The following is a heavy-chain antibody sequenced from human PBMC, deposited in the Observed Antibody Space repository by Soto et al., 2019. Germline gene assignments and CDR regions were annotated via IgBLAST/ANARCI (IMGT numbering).Heavy chain of an antibody. CDR2: INHSGST. CDR3: ARGGSIVVVPAAIRVYYYYGMDV. CDR1: GGSFSGYY. D-gene: IGHD2-2*02. V-gene: IGHV4-34*01. J-gene: IGHJ6*02. Sequence: KTSETLSLTCAVYGGSFSGYYWSWIRQPPGKGLEWIGEINHSGSTNYNPSLKSRVTISVDTSKNQFSLKLSSVTAADTAVYYCARGGSIVVVPAAIRVYYYYGMDVWGQGTTVTVSS.